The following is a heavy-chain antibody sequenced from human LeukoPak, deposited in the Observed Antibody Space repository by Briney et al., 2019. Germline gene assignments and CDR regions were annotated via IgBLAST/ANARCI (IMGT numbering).Heavy chain of an antibody. V-gene: IGHV4-38-2*02. Sequence: PSETLSLTCTVSGYSISSGYYWGWIRQPPGKGLEWIGYIYYSGSTNYNPSLKSRVTMSVDTSKSQFSLNLMSVTAADTAVYYCTRDTGTTGEVKFDPWGQGTLVTVSS. CDR1: GYSISSGYY. CDR3: TRDTGTTGEVKFDP. J-gene: IGHJ5*02. CDR2: IYYSGST. D-gene: IGHD4-17*01.